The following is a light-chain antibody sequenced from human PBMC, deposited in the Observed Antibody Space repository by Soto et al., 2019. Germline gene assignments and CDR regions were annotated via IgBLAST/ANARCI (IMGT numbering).Light chain of an antibody. CDR1: SSNIGAGYD. Sequence: QSVLTQPPSVSGAPGQRVTISCTGSSSNIGAGYDVHWYQQLPGTAPKLLIYGNSNRPSGVPDRFSGSKSGTSASLAITGLQAEDEADYDCQYYDSSLSYVFGTGTKVTVL. J-gene: IGLJ1*01. CDR2: GNS. CDR3: QYYDSSLSYV. V-gene: IGLV1-40*01.